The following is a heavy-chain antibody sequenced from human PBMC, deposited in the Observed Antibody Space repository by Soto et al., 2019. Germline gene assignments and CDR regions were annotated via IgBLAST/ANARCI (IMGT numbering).Heavy chain of an antibody. J-gene: IGHJ6*02. V-gene: IGHV3-30*18. CDR1: GFTFSSYG. CDR2: ISYDGSNK. Sequence: GSLRLSCAASGFTFSSYGMHWVRQAPGKGLEWVAVISYDGSNKYYADSVKGRFTISRDNSKNTLYLQMNSLRAEDTAVYYCAKGERRGGYSNFHYYYGMDVWGQGTTVTVS. D-gene: IGHD4-4*01. CDR3: AKGERRGGYSNFHYYYGMDV.